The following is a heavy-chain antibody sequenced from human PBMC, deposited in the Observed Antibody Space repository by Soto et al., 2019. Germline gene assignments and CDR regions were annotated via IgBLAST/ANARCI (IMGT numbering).Heavy chain of an antibody. J-gene: IGHJ5*02. CDR3: AGEYSYGAYTWFDP. CDR2: IDYSGST. Sequence: QVQLQESGTGLVKPSQTLSLPCTVSGGSISSGGYYWSWIRQHPGKGLEWIGYIDYSGSTYYNPSLKSRVTILLDTAKNQFSLKLSSVTAADTVVYYCAGEYSYGAYTWFDPWGQGTLVTASS. V-gene: IGHV4-31*03. CDR1: GGSISSGGYY. D-gene: IGHD5-18*01.